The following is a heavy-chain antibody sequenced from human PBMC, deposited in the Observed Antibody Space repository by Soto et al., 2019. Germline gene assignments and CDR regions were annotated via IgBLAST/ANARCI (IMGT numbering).Heavy chain of an antibody. CDR1: GGSISSGDYY. J-gene: IGHJ5*02. V-gene: IGHV4-30-4*01. D-gene: IGHD3-9*01. Sequence: PSETLSLTCTVSGGSISSGDYYWRWISQPPGRGLEWIGYIYYSGSTYYNPSLKSRVTISVDTSKNQFSLKLSSVTAADTAVYYCARAVLLTGTSPWGQGTLVTVSS. CDR3: ARAVLLTGTSP. CDR2: IYYSGST.